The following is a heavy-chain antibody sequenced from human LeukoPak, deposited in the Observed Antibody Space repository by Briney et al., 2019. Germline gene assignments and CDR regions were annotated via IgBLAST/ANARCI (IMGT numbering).Heavy chain of an antibody. CDR1: GGSVSSGSYY. CDR2: IHYSGST. D-gene: IGHD1-1*01. J-gene: IGHJ4*02. V-gene: IGHV4-61*01. Sequence: SETLSLTCTVSGGSVSSGSYYWSWIRQPPGKGLKWIGNIHYSGSTNYNPSLKSRVTISVDTSKNQLSLKLSSVTAADTAVYYCARGRYNQDYWGQGTLVTVSS. CDR3: ARGRYNQDY.